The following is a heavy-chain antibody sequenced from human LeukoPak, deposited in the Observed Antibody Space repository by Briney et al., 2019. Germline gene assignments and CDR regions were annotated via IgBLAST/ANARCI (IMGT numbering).Heavy chain of an antibody. Sequence: GGSLRLSCAASGFTFGSYWMSWVRQAPGKGLEWVANIKQDGSEKYYVDSVKGRFTISRDNAKNSLYLQMNSLRAEDTAVYYCARVAAAGLYYFDYWGQGTLVTVSS. V-gene: IGHV3-7*03. CDR2: IKQDGSEK. D-gene: IGHD6-13*01. CDR1: GFTFGSYW. J-gene: IGHJ4*02. CDR3: ARVAAAGLYYFDY.